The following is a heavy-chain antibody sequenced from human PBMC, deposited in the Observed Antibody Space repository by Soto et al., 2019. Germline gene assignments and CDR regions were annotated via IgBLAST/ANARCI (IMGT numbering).Heavy chain of an antibody. CDR3: ARDGGRDYVLCDGMDD. CDR2: IWYDGSNK. CDR1: GFTFSSYG. J-gene: IGHJ6*02. Sequence: GGSLRLSCAASGFTFSSYGMHWVRQAPGKGLEWVAVIWYDGSNKYYADSVKGRFTISRDNSKNTLYLQMNSLRAEDTPVYYCARDGGRDYVLCDGMDDWGQGTTVTVSS. D-gene: IGHD3-16*01. V-gene: IGHV3-33*01.